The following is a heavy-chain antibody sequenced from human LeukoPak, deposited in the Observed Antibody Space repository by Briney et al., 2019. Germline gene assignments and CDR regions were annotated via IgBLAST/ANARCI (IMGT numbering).Heavy chain of an antibody. Sequence: SETLSLTCTVSGGSISSYYWSWIRQPPGKGLEWIGYIYYSGSTNYNPSLKSRVTISVDTSKSQFSLKLRSVTAADTAVYYCARDHSGTNYVMVWGQGTLVTVSS. CDR2: IYYSGST. V-gene: IGHV4-59*01. CDR1: GGSISSYY. CDR3: ARDHSGTNYVMV. D-gene: IGHD4/OR15-4a*01. J-gene: IGHJ4*02.